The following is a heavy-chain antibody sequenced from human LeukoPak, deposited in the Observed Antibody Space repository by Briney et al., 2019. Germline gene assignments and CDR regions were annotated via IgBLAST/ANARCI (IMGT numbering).Heavy chain of an antibody. CDR3: ARGHDSSGFFDY. CDR1: GYTFTSYY. J-gene: IGHJ4*02. V-gene: IGHV1-46*01. CDR2: INPNGGTR. Sequence: ASVKVSCKASGYTFTSYYMHWVRQAPGQGPEWMGIINPNGGTRRYAQKFQGRATMTRDMSTSTVYLDLSSLSSEDTAVYYCARGHDSSGFFDYWGQGTLVTVSS. D-gene: IGHD3-22*01.